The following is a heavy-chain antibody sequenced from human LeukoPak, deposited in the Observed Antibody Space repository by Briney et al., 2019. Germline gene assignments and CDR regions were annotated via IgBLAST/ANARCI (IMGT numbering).Heavy chain of an antibody. Sequence: HPAGSLRLSCAASGFTFTNYAMTWVRQTPGKGLEWVAATGGFGPNTYHADSGSGRFTISRDNSKNTLYLQMSSLRAEDTAVYYCTKDPAYYDSSGYYLDAFDIWGQGTMVTVSS. CDR3: TKDPAYYDSSGYYLDAFDI. J-gene: IGHJ3*02. CDR2: TGGFGPNT. D-gene: IGHD3-22*01. V-gene: IGHV3-23*01. CDR1: GFTFTNYA.